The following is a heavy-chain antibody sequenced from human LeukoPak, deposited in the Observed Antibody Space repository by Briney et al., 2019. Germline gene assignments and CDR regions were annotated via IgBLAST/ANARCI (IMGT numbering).Heavy chain of an antibody. CDR1: GYTFTSYD. CDR3: ARGACSGWYWGPCRANYYYYYYMDV. Sequence: ASVKVSCKASGYTFTSYDINWVRQATGQGLEWMGWMNPNSGNTGYAQKFQGRVTMTRNTSISTAYMELSSLRSEDTAVYYCARGACSGWYWGPCRANYYYYYYMDVWGKGTTVTVSS. V-gene: IGHV1-8*01. J-gene: IGHJ6*03. CDR2: MNPNSGNT. D-gene: IGHD6-19*01.